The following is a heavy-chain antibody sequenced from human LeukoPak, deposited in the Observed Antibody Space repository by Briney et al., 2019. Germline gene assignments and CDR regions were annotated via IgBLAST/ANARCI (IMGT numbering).Heavy chain of an antibody. J-gene: IGHJ4*02. CDR1: GFTFSSSW. D-gene: IGHD3-16*01. Sequence: GGSLRLSCAASGFTFSSSWMTWVRQAPGKGLEWVATIKPDGSEGSYVDSVKGRFTISRDNAKNSLFLQMISLRAEDTAVYYCARDRAYKSFDYWGQGALVTVSS. V-gene: IGHV3-7*04. CDR3: ARDRAYKSFDY. CDR2: IKPDGSEG.